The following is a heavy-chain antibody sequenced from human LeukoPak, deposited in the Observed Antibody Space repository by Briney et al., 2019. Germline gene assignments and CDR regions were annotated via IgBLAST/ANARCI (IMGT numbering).Heavy chain of an antibody. V-gene: IGHV1-58*01. CDR3: AAGNPLGYCSSTSCYTLDY. D-gene: IGHD2-2*02. Sequence: SVKVSCKASGFTFTSSAVQWVRQARGQRLEWIGWIVVGSGNTNYAQKFQERVTLTRDMSTSTAYMALSSLRSEDTAVYYCAAGNPLGYCSSTSCYTLDYWGQGTLVTVSS. J-gene: IGHJ4*02. CDR1: GFTFTSSA. CDR2: IVVGSGNT.